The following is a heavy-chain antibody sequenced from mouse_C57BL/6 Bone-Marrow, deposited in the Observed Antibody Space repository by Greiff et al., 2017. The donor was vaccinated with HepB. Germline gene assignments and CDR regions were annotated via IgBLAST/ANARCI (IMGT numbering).Heavy chain of an antibody. J-gene: IGHJ3*01. D-gene: IGHD2-3*01. CDR3: ARREAYDGFAY. CDR2: ISSGSSTI. Sequence: EVHLVESGGGLVKPGGSLKLSCAASGFTFSDYGMHWVRQAPEKGLEWVAYISSGSSTIYYADTVKGRFTISRDNAKNTLFLQMTSLRSEDTAMYYCARREAYDGFAYWGQGTLVTVSA. CDR1: GFTFSDYG. V-gene: IGHV5-17*01.